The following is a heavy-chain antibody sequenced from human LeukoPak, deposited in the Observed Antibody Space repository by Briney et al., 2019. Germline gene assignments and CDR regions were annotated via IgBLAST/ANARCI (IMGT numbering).Heavy chain of an antibody. J-gene: IGHJ4*02. Sequence: AGGSLRLSCAASGFTVSSNYMSWVRQAPGKGLEWVSVIYSGGSTYYADSVNGRFTISRDNSKNTLYLQMSSLRAEDTAVYYCAKRGAEVGQTVAPGDYWGQGTLVTVSS. D-gene: IGHD1-26*01. V-gene: IGHV3-66*01. CDR2: IYSGGST. CDR3: AKRGAEVGQTVAPGDY. CDR1: GFTVSSNY.